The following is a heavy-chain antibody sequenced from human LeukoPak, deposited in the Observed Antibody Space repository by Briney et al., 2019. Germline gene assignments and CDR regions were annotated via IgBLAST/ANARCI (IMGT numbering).Heavy chain of an antibody. V-gene: IGHV1-46*01. Sequence: ASVKVSCKASGYTFTSYYMHWVRQAPGQGLEWMGIINPSGGSTSYAQKFQGRVTMTRDMSTSTVYMELSSLRSEDTAVYYCAVGYCSSTSCSRYYYYMDVWGKGTTVTVSS. CDR3: AVGYCSSTSCSRYYYYMDV. D-gene: IGHD2-2*01. CDR1: GYTFTSYY. CDR2: INPSGGST. J-gene: IGHJ6*03.